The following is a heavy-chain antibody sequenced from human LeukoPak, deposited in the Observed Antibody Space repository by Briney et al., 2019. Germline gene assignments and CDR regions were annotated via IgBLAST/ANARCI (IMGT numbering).Heavy chain of an antibody. CDR3: ARDSEVRRNLWHY. J-gene: IGHJ4*02. D-gene: IGHD3-10*01. CDR2: IIPILGTA. CDR1: GGTFSSYA. Sequence: SVKVSCKASGGTFSSYAISLVRQAPGQGLEWMGGIIPILGTANYAQKFQGRVTITADESTSTVYMELSSLRSEDTAVYYCARDSEVRRNLWHYWGQGTLVTVSS. V-gene: IGHV1-69*13.